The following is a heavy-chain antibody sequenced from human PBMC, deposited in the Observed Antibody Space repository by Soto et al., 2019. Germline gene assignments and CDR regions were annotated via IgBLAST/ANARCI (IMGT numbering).Heavy chain of an antibody. D-gene: IGHD2-21*02. V-gene: IGHV1-69*01. CDR1: GGTFSSYA. CDR2: IIPIFGTA. Sequence: QVQLVQSGAEVKKPGSSVKVSCKASGGTFSSYAISWVRQAPGQGLEWMGGIIPIFGTANYAQKFQGRVTITADDSTSTAYMELSSLRSEDTAVYYCARGGYIVVVTATPGYGMDVWGQGTTVTVSS. J-gene: IGHJ6*02. CDR3: ARGGYIVVVTATPGYGMDV.